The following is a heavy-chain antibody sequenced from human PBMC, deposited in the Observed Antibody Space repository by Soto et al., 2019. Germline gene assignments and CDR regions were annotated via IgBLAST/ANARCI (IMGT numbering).Heavy chain of an antibody. CDR3: ARLGGYYHSLDT. CDR1: GGSINNYY. Sequence: PSETLSLTCTVSGGSINNYYWTWIRQPPGMGLEWIGYVYYTGTTSYNPSLKSRVTISIDGSKNQISLKLSSVTAGDTAFYYCARLGGYYHSLDTWGQGTLVTVSS. V-gene: IGHV4-59*08. CDR2: VYYTGTT. J-gene: IGHJ5*02. D-gene: IGHD3-22*01.